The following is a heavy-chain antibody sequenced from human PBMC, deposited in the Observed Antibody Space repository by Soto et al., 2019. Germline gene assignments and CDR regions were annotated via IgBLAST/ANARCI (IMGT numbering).Heavy chain of an antibody. CDR2: NNYRADT. Sequence: QVQLQESGPGLVKPSQTLSLTCIVSGGSIDNNGYSWTWIRQRLGGGLEWLGSNNYRADTYYTPSLKSHITISLDTSQNHFSLWLTSVTAADTGIYYCARGGSGWKALNYFDSWGQGILVTVSS. D-gene: IGHD6-19*01. CDR3: ARGGSGWKALNYFDS. CDR1: GGSIDNNGYS. J-gene: IGHJ4*02. V-gene: IGHV4-31*01.